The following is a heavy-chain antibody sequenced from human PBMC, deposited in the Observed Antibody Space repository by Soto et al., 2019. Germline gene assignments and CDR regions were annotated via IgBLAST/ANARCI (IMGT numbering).Heavy chain of an antibody. J-gene: IGHJ4*02. CDR2: IYYSGST. Sequence: SETLSLTXTVSGGSISSGGYYWSWIRQHPGKGLEWIGYIYYSGSTYSNPSLKSRVTISVDTSKNQFSLKLSSVTAADTAVYYCARARASLLGTWGILGGYFFDYWGQGTLVTVSS. D-gene: IGHD3-16*01. CDR1: GGSISSGGYY. V-gene: IGHV4-31*02. CDR3: ARARASLLGTWGILGGYFFDY.